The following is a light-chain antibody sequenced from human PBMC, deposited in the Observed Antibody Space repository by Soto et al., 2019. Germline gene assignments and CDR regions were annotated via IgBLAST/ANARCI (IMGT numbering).Light chain of an antibody. CDR3: SSYTSSSTDVV. CDR2: DVS. J-gene: IGLJ2*01. Sequence: QSVLTQPASVSGSPGQSITISCTGTSSDVGGYNYVSWYQQHPGKAPKLMIYDVSNRPSGVSNRFSGSKSGNTASLTISGLQAEDEAHYYCSSYTSSSTDVVFGGGTKLTVL. V-gene: IGLV2-14*01. CDR1: SSDVGGYNY.